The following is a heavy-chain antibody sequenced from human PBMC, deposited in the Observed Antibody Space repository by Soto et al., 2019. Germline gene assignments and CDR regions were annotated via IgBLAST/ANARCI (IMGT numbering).Heavy chain of an antibody. J-gene: IGHJ4*02. V-gene: IGHV4-30-2*01. CDR2: IYHSGST. CDR3: ARISPYGDYFDY. Sequence: PSETLSLTCAVSGGSISSGGYSWSWIRQPPGKGLEWIGYIYHSGSTYYNPSLKSRVTISVDRSKNQFSLKLSSVTAADTAVYYCARISPYGDYFDYWGQGTLVTVSS. D-gene: IGHD4-17*01. CDR1: GGSISSGGYS.